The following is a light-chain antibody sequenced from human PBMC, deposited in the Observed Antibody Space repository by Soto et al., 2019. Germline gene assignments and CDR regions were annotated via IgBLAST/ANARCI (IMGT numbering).Light chain of an antibody. CDR2: GAS. CDR1: HSVSSS. J-gene: IGKJ2*01. V-gene: IGKV3-15*01. Sequence: EIVMTQSPATLSVSPGERATLFCRASHSVSSSLAWYQQKPGQAPRLLIHGASTRATGIPARFSGSGSGTEFTLTISSLQSEDFATYYCLQDYNYPYTFGQGTKLEIK. CDR3: LQDYNYPYT.